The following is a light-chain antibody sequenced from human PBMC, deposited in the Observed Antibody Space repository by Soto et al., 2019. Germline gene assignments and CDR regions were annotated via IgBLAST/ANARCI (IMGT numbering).Light chain of an antibody. V-gene: IGKV1-39*01. J-gene: IGKJ2*01. CDR2: EAS. CDR3: QQSYSVLFT. CDR1: QSLYNY. Sequence: DIQMTQSPSTLSASVGDRVTISCRASQSLYNYLNWYQQQPGKAPRLLIYEASSLQSDVPSRFSGSGSGTDFNLTISSLQPEDFATYYCQQSYSVLFTFGQGTKVDIK.